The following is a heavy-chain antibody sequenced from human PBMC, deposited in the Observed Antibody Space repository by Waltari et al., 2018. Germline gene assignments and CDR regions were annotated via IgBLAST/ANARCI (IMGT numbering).Heavy chain of an antibody. J-gene: IGHJ4*02. Sequence: DVFLQESGGGLVQPGGPLRLACAAYGFTFSNFQMTWVRQTPGKGLEWGACTNQDGSERYYVESVKGRFTISRDNDENSLFLQMNSLRPDDTAVYYCTTAGDILGRGDRAFWGQGALVTVSS. CDR3: TTAGDILGRGDRAF. CDR2: TNQDGSER. CDR1: GFTFSNFQ. V-gene: IGHV3-7*01. D-gene: IGHD5-12*01.